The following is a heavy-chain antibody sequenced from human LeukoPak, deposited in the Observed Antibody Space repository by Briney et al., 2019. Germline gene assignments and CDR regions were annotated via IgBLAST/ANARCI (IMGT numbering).Heavy chain of an antibody. Sequence: SETLSLTCTVSGGSISSYYWSWIRQPPGKGLEWIGYIYYSGSTNYNPSLKSRVTISVDTSKNQFSLELNSVTAADTAVYYRAREDSSSLGSFDYWGQGTLVTVSS. D-gene: IGHD6-6*01. V-gene: IGHV4-59*01. CDR3: AREDSSSLGSFDY. CDR1: GGSISSYY. CDR2: IYYSGST. J-gene: IGHJ4*02.